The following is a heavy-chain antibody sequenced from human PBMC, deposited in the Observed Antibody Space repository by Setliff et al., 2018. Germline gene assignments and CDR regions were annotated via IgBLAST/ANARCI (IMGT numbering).Heavy chain of an antibody. CDR3: ARFGGSCSSSSCYASDL. CDR1: GYTFSTYG. CDR2: ISTYTGIT. Sequence: ASVKVSCKASGYTFSTYGINWVRQAPGQGPEWMGMISTYTGITSYAQKFQGRVTMTTDTSTGTGYMELRSLRSGDTAVYFCARFGGSCSSSSCYASDLWGQGTMVTVSS. V-gene: IGHV1-18*01. J-gene: IGHJ3*01. D-gene: IGHD2-2*01.